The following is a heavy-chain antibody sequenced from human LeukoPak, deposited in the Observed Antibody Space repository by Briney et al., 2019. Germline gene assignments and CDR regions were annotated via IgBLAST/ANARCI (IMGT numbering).Heavy chain of an antibody. J-gene: IGHJ5*02. CDR2: IYHSGST. CDR1: GGSISSGGYY. V-gene: IGHV4-30-2*01. CDR3: ARDCGDGNNWFDP. D-gene: IGHD5-24*01. Sequence: SETLSLTCTVSGGSISSGGYYWSWIRQPPGKGLEWIGYIYHSGSTYYNPSLKSRVTISVDRSKNQFSLKLSSVTAADTAVYYCARDCGDGNNWFDPWGQGTLVTVSS.